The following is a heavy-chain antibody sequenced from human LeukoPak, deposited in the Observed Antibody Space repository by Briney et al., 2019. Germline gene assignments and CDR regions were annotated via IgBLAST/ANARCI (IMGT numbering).Heavy chain of an antibody. Sequence: PGGSLRLSCAASGFAFSIYAMSWVRQAPGKGLEWVSSIISSGGVTYYADSLKGRFTISRDNSKNTVYLQMNSLRVEDSAVYYCAKNAGYSYGLYYFDYWGQGTLVTVSS. CDR3: AKNAGYSYGLYYFDY. V-gene: IGHV3-23*01. CDR2: IISSGGVT. D-gene: IGHD5-18*01. CDR1: GFAFSIYA. J-gene: IGHJ4*02.